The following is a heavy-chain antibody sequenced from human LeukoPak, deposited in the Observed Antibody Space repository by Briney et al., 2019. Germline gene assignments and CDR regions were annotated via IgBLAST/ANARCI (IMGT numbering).Heavy chain of an antibody. CDR2: FHTAGDT. D-gene: IGHD5-18*01. V-gene: IGHV3-13*01. Sequence: PGGSLRLSCAASGFIFSNYGMHWVRQGTGNGLEWVSAFHTAGDTHYAGSVKGRFTVSRDNAENSFYLQMNSLRAGDTAVYFCAREGITAMADAWNDYWGQGTLVTVSS. CDR3: AREGITAMADAWNDY. J-gene: IGHJ4*02. CDR1: GFIFSNYG.